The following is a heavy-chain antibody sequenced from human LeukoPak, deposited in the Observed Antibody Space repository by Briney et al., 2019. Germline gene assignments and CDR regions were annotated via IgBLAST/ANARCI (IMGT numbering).Heavy chain of an antibody. CDR2: IYHSGST. J-gene: IGHJ3*02. CDR1: GGSISSGGYS. Sequence: PSETLSLTCAVSGGSISSGGYSWSWIRQPPGKGLEWIGYIYHSGSTYYNPSLKSRVTMSVDTSKNQFSLKLSSVTAADTAVYYCARVSTVTTSDAFDIWGQGTMVTVSS. V-gene: IGHV4-30-2*01. CDR3: ARVSTVTTSDAFDI. D-gene: IGHD4-17*01.